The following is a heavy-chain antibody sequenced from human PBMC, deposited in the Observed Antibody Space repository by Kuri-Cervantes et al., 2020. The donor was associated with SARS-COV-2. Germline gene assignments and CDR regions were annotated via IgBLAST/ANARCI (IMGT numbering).Heavy chain of an antibody. CDR2: IYSGGST. D-gene: IGHD3-22*01. V-gene: IGHV3-53*01. J-gene: IGHJ3*02. Sequence: GESLKISCAASGFTVSSNYMSWVRQAPGKGLEWVSVIYSGGSTYYADSVKGRFTISRDNSKNTLYLQMNSLRAEDTAVYYCAQPSPHSSGYQGDDAFDIWGQGTMVTVSS. CDR3: AQPSPHSSGYQGDDAFDI. CDR1: GFTVSSNY.